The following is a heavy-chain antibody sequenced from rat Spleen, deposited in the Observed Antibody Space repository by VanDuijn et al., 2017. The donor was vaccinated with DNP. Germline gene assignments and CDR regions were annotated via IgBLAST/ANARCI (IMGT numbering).Heavy chain of an antibody. J-gene: IGHJ4*01. CDR2: ISYDGGTT. D-gene: IGHD1-12*01. V-gene: IGHV5-22*01. CDR3: ARHRTIMPYYYAMDA. Sequence: EVQLVESGGGLVQPGRSMKLSCAASGFTFSNYDMAWVRQAPKKGLEWVASISYDGGTTYYGDSVKGRFAISRDNAKSTLYLQMNSLRSEDTATYYCARHRTIMPYYYAMDAWGQGASVTVSS. CDR1: GFTFSNYD.